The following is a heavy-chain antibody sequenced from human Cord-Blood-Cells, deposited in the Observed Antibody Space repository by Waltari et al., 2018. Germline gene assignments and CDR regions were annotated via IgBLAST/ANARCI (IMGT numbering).Heavy chain of an antibody. CDR1: GGSFSGYY. D-gene: IGHD2-15*01. J-gene: IGHJ4*02. V-gene: IGHV4-34*01. CDR2: INHSGST. Sequence: QVQLQQWGAGLLKPSETLSLTCAVYGGSFSGYYWSWIRQPPGKGLEWIGEINHSGSTNYNPSLKSRVTISVDTSKNQFSLKLSSVTAADTAVYYCARGRYCSGGSYQGPEDYWGQGTLVTVSS. CDR3: ARGRYCSGGSYQGPEDY.